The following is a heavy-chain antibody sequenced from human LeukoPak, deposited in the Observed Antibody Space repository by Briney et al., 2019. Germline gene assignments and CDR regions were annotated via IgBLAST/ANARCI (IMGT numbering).Heavy chain of an antibody. D-gene: IGHD3-10*01. V-gene: IGHV3-53*01. CDR1: GFTVSSNY. CDR2: IYSGGST. Sequence: GGSLRLSCAASGFTVSSNYMSWVRQAPGKGLEWVSVIYSGGSTYYADSVKGRFTISRDNSKNTLYLQMNSLRAEDTAVYYCARGNYGSGSYPQTIDYWGQGTLVTVSS. J-gene: IGHJ4*02. CDR3: ARGNYGSGSYPQTIDY.